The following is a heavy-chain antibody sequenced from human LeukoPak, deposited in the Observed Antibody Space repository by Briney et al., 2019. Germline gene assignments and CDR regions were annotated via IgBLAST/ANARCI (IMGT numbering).Heavy chain of an antibody. CDR3: ARIRYSSSWYGDNDY. Sequence: ASVKVSCKASGYTFTRYYMHWVRQAPGQGLEWMGIINPSGGSTSYAQKFQGRVTMTRDTSTSTVYMELSSLRSEDTAVYYCARIRYSSSWYGDNDYWGQGTLVTVSS. CDR1: GYTFTRYY. CDR2: INPSGGST. V-gene: IGHV1-46*01. D-gene: IGHD6-13*01. J-gene: IGHJ4*02.